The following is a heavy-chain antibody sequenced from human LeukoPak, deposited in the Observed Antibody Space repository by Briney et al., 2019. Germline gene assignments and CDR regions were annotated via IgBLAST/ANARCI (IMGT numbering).Heavy chain of an antibody. CDR1: GFTFSSYG. V-gene: IGHV3-30*02. Sequence: GGSLRLSCAASGFTFSSYGMHWVRQAPGKGLEWVAFIRYDGSNKYYADSVKGRFTISRDNSKNTLYLQMNSLRAEDTAVYYCAKFPPPVPGHAEYFQHWGQGTLATVSS. CDR2: IRYDGSNK. CDR3: AKFPPPVPGHAEYFQH. J-gene: IGHJ1*01.